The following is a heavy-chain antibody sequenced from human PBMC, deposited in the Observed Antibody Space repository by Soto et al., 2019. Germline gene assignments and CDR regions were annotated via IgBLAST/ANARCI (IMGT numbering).Heavy chain of an antibody. J-gene: IGHJ6*02. V-gene: IGHV3-23*01. CDR2: ISGSGGST. D-gene: IGHD3-3*01. CDR3: AKASRSGYYPHYYYGMDV. Sequence: GGSLRLSCAASGFTFSSYAMSWVRQAPGQGLEWVSAISGSGGSTYYADSVTGRFTISRDNSKNTLYLQMNSLRAEDTAVYYCAKASRSGYYPHYYYGMDVWGQGTTVTVSS. CDR1: GFTFSSYA.